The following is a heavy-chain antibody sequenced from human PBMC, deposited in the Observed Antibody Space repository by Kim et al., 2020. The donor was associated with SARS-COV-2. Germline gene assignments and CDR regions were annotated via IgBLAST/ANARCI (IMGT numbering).Heavy chain of an antibody. CDR2: ISSSSSTI. V-gene: IGHV3-48*04. D-gene: IGHD3-9*01. CDR1: GFTFSSYS. J-gene: IGHJ4*02. CDR3: ARDRGVVRYFDWSNYFDY. Sequence: GGSLRLSCAASGFTFSSYSMNWVRQAPGKGLEWVSYISSSSSTIYYADSVKGRFTISRDNAKNSLYLQMNSLRAEDTAVYYCARDRGVVRYFDWSNYFDYWGQGTLVTVSS.